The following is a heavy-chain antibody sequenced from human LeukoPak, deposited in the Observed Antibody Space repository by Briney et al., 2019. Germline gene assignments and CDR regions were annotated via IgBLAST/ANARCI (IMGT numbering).Heavy chain of an antibody. Sequence: PGGSLRLSCAASGFTFSSYSMNWVRQAPGKGLEWVSSISSSSSYICYADSVKGRFTISRDNAKNSLYLQMNSLRAEDTAVYYCARRPLYSGSYSTWGLGILVTVSS. CDR2: ISSSSSYI. J-gene: IGHJ1*01. CDR1: GFTFSSYS. D-gene: IGHD1-26*01. V-gene: IGHV3-21*01. CDR3: ARRPLYSGSYST.